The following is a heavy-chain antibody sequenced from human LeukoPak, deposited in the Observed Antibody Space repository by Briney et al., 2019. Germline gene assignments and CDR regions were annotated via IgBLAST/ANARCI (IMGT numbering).Heavy chain of an antibody. CDR1: GGSFSGYY. J-gene: IGHJ4*02. V-gene: IGHV4-34*01. Sequence: SEALSLTCAVYGGSFSGYYWSWIRQPPGKGLEWIGEINHSGSTNYNPSLKSRVTISVDTSKNQFSLKLSSVTAADTAVYYCARGPDWGQGTLVTVSP. CDR3: ARGPD. CDR2: INHSGST.